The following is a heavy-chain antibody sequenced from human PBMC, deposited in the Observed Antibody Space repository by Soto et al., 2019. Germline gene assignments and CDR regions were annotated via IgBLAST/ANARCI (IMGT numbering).Heavy chain of an antibody. Sequence: QVQLQESGPGLVKPSETLSLTCTVSGGSISSWYWTWIPQPPGKGLEWIGYSYYSGSTNYNTSLKSRVTISIDTSKNQLSLKLSSVTAADTAVYYCATRYGGSIDYWGEGTLVTVSS. CDR2: SYYSGST. J-gene: IGHJ4*02. V-gene: IGHV4-59*08. D-gene: IGHD3-16*01. CDR1: GGSISSWY. CDR3: ATRYGGSIDY.